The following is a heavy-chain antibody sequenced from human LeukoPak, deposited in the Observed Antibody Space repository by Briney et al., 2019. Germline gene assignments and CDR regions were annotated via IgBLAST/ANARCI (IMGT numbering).Heavy chain of an antibody. CDR2: ISYDGSNK. Sequence: GRSLRLSCAASGFTFSSYAMHWVRQAPGKGLEWVAVISYDGSNKYCADSVKGRFTISRDNSKNTLYLQMNSLRAEDTAVYYCARAEYSSSSGAFDIWGQGTMVTVSS. CDR1: GFTFSSYA. CDR3: ARAEYSSSSGAFDI. J-gene: IGHJ3*02. D-gene: IGHD6-6*01. V-gene: IGHV3-30-3*01.